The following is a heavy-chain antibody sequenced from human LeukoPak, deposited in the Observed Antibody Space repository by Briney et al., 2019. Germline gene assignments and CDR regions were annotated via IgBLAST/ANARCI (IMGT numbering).Heavy chain of an antibody. J-gene: IGHJ4*02. V-gene: IGHV3-7*01. CDR3: STLLWFGELSHQ. Sequence: GGSLRLSCAASGFTFTTYWMSWVRQAPGKGLEWVANINQDGTEKFYVDSVKGRFTISRDNAKNSLYLQMNSLRAEDTAVYYCSTLLWFGELSHQWGQGTLVTVSS. D-gene: IGHD3-10*01. CDR1: GFTFTTYW. CDR2: INQDGTEK.